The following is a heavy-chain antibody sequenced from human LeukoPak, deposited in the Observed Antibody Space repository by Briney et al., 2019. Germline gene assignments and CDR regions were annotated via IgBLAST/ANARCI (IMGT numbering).Heavy chain of an antibody. D-gene: IGHD4-17*01. CDR2: IRSSSTYI. J-gene: IGHJ6*02. Sequence: GSLRLSCAASGFTFSSYTMHWVRQPPGKGLEWASCIRSSSTYIYYADSVKGRFTISRDDAKNTLYLQMDSLRAEDTAVYYCARDGGLRHYYYAMDVWGQGTPVTVSS. CDR1: GFTFSSYT. V-gene: IGHV3-21*01. CDR3: ARDGGLRHYYYAMDV.